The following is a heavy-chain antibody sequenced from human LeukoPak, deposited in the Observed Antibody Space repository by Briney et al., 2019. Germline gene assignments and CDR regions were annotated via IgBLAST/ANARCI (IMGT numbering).Heavy chain of an antibody. CDR2: INPSGGSP. CDR3: ARGPSVGASPYDY. V-gene: IGHV1-46*01. J-gene: IGHJ4*02. CDR1: GYTFTTYY. Sequence: ASVKVSCKASGYTFTTYYIHWVRQAPGQGLEWLGIINPSGGSPTYAQKFQGRVTMTRDTSTSTVYMELSSLRSDDTAVYYCARGPSVGASPYDYWGQGTLVTVSS. D-gene: IGHD1-26*01.